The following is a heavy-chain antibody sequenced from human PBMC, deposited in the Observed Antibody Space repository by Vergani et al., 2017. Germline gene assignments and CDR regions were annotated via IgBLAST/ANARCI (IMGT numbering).Heavy chain of an antibody. D-gene: IGHD1-26*01. Sequence: QVQLVESGGGVVQPGRSLRLSCAASGFTFSSYAMHWVRQAPGKGLEWVAVIYSGGSTYYADSVKGRFTISRHNSKNTLYLQMNSLRAEDTAVYYCARAGGATTYDYWGQGTLVTVSS. CDR3: ARAGGATTYDY. CDR2: IYSGGST. CDR1: GFTFSSYA. J-gene: IGHJ4*02. V-gene: IGHV3-30*14.